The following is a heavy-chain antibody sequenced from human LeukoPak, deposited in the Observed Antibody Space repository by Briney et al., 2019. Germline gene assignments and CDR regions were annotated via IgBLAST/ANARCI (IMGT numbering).Heavy chain of an antibody. Sequence: TLSLTCTVSGGSINSYYWSWIRQPPGKDLEWLALIYWNDDKRYSPSLKSRLTITKDTSKNQVVLTMTNMDPVDTATYYCAHIEYSSSLDAFDIWGQGTMVTVSS. CDR1: GGSINSYY. CDR3: AHIEYSSSLDAFDI. D-gene: IGHD6-6*01. CDR2: IYWNDDK. J-gene: IGHJ3*02. V-gene: IGHV2-5*01.